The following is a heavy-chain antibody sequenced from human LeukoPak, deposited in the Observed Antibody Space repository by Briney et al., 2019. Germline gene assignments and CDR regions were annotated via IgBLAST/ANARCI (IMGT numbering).Heavy chain of an antibody. CDR2: INRDGGEK. CDR3: VKDSPPRYSGSPPAY. CDR1: GFTFSSYW. Sequence: GGSLRLSCAASGFTFSSYWMSWVRQAPGKGLEWVANINRDGGEKYYVDSVKGRFTISRDNAKNSLYLQMNSLRADDTAVYYCVKDSPPRYSGSPPAYWGQGTLVTVSS. J-gene: IGHJ4*02. D-gene: IGHD1-26*01. V-gene: IGHV3-7*03.